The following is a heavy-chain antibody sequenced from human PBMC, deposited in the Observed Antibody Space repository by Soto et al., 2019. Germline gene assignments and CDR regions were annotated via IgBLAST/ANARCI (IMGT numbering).Heavy chain of an antibody. D-gene: IGHD5-18*01. CDR3: ATVGHSYASFDF. CDR1: GYSFTSYW. CDR2: IYRGDSDI. Sequence: GESLKISWRGSGYSFTSYWIPRVLQMPGKGLEWMGIIYRGDSDIRYSPSFQGQVTISTDKSISTAYLQWNSLKASDTAMYYCATVGHSYASFDFWGKGTLVTVSS. J-gene: IGHJ4*02. V-gene: IGHV5-51*01.